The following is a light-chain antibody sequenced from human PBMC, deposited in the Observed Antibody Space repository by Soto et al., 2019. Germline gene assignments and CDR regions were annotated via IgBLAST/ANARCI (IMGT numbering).Light chain of an antibody. J-gene: IGKJ4*01. CDR1: QGISSY. Sequence: IQLTQSPSSLSASVGDRVTITCRASQGISSYLAWYQQIPGKAPKLLIYAASTLQSGVPSRFTGSGSGTDFTLTISSLQPEDFATYYCQHLHSYPPTFDGGTKVEIK. CDR3: QHLHSYPPT. V-gene: IGKV1-9*01. CDR2: AAS.